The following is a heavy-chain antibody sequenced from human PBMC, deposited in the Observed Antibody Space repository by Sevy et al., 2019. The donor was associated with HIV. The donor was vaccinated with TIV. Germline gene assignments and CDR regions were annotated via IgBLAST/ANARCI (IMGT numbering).Heavy chain of an antibody. Sequence: GESLKISCKGSGYRIFNNWVAWVRQMPGKGLDWMGMIYPGNSDTRYSPSFQGQVTISADNSIGTAYLQWSSLKASDTAMYYGATGAHLPFDGFNVWGQGTVVTVSS. CDR3: ATGAHLPFDGFNV. J-gene: IGHJ3*01. CDR2: IYPGNSDT. V-gene: IGHV5-51*01. D-gene: IGHD1-1*01. CDR1: GYRIFNNW.